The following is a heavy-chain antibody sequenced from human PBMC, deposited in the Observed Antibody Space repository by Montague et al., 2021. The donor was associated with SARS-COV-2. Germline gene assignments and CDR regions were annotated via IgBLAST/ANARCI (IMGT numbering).Heavy chain of an antibody. V-gene: IGHV4-39*01. Sequence: SETLSLTCTVSGGSISSSSYYWGWIRQPPGKGLEWIGSIYYSGSTYYNPSLKSRVTISVDTSKNQFSLKLSPVTAADTAVYYCARRLNYDILTGGALQYYYGMDVWGQGTTVTVSS. D-gene: IGHD3-9*01. CDR1: GGSISSSSYY. CDR3: ARRLNYDILTGGALQYYYGMDV. CDR2: IYYSGST. J-gene: IGHJ6*02.